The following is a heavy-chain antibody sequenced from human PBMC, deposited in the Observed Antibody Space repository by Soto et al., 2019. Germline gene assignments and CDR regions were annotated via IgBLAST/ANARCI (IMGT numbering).Heavy chain of an antibody. CDR2: ISSSSSYI. J-gene: IGHJ6*02. Sequence: EVQLVESGGGLVKPGGSLRLSCAASGFTFSSYSMNWVRQAPGKGLEWVSSISSSSSYIYYADSVKGRFIISRANAKNSMHVQMNGLRAEDTALYYCARGVKPYYYYGMDVWGQGTTVTVSS. V-gene: IGHV3-21*01. CDR1: GFTFSSYS. CDR3: ARGVKPYYYYGMDV. D-gene: IGHD3-16*02.